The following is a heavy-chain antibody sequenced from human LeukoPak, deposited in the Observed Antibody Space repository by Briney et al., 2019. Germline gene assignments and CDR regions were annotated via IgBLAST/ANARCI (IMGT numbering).Heavy chain of an antibody. J-gene: IGHJ3*02. CDR1: GFTFSSYG. CDR3: AKVHWQRGYEEVDT. V-gene: IGHV3-30*18. Sequence: PPGGSLRLSCAASGFTFSSYGMHWVRQAPGKGLEWVAVISYDGSNKYYADSVKGRFTISRDNSKNTLYLQMNSLRAADTAVYYSAKVHWQRGYEEVDTWGQGTMVTVSS. D-gene: IGHD3-22*01. CDR2: ISYDGSNK.